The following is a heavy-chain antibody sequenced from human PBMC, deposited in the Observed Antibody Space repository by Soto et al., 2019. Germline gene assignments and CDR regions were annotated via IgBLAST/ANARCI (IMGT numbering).Heavy chain of an antibody. CDR3: ARDWSNYYYGMDV. CDR2: IIPIFGTA. Sequence: SVKVSCKASGGTFSSYAISWVRQAPGQGLEWMGGIIPIFGTANYAQKFQGRVTISRDTSASTAYMELRSLRSEDTAVYYCARDWSNYYYGMDVWGQGTTVTVSS. V-gene: IGHV1-69*05. J-gene: IGHJ6*02. CDR1: GGTFSSYA.